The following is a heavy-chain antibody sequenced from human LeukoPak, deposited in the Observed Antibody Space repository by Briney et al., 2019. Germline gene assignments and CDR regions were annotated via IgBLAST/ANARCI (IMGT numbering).Heavy chain of an antibody. J-gene: IGHJ4*02. CDR2: INHSRGT. CDR1: GGSFNGFY. CDR3: ARGLGECYPDS. V-gene: IGHV4-34*01. D-gene: IGHD2-15*01. Sequence: PSETLSLTCAVHGGSFNGFYWTWMRQPPGKGPEWIGEINHSRGTSYTASLWSRVTISQDTSKNQFSLKLTSVTAADTAVYYCARGLGECYPDSWGQGTLVIVSS.